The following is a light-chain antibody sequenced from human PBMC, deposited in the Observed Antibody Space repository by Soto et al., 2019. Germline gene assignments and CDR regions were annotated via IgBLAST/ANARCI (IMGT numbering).Light chain of an antibody. CDR1: QSVSSSY. V-gene: IGKV3-20*01. CDR2: GAS. Sequence: EIVLTQSPGTLSLSPGERATFSCRASQSVSSSYLAWYQQKPGQAPRLLINGASSRATGIPDRFSGSGSGTDFTLTISRLEPEDFGVYYCQQYGRSPPTFGPGTKVDIK. CDR3: QQYGRSPPT. J-gene: IGKJ3*01.